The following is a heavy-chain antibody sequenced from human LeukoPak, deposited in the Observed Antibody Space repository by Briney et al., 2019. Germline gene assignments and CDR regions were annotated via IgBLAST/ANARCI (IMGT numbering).Heavy chain of an antibody. Sequence: SETLSLTCAVYGGSFSGYSWSWIRQPPGKGLEWIGEINHSGSTNYNPSLKSRVTVSVDKSKNQFSLKLSSVTAADTSIYYCARRISSGPRSVFGVVKSWGQGILVTVSS. CDR1: GGSFSGYS. J-gene: IGHJ5*02. CDR3: ARRISSGPRSVFGVVKS. D-gene: IGHD3-3*01. V-gene: IGHV4-34*01. CDR2: INHSGST.